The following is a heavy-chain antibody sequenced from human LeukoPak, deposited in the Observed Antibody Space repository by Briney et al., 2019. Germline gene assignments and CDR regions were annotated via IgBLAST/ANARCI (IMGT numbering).Heavy chain of an antibody. CDR3: ARDGGGSGSPDY. CDR1: GGTFSSYA. J-gene: IGHJ4*02. Sequence: ASVKVSCKASGGTFSSYAISWVRQAPGQGLEWMGGIIPIFGTANYAQKFQGRVTITADESTSTAYMELSSLRSEDTAVYYCARDGGGSGSPDYWGQGTLVTVSS. CDR2: IIPIFGTA. D-gene: IGHD1-26*01. V-gene: IGHV1-69*13.